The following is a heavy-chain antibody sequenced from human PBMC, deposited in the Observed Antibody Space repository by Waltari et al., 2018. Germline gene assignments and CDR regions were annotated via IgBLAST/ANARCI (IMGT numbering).Heavy chain of an antibody. D-gene: IGHD2-2*01. CDR2: IIPIFGTA. CDR3: ARVREGYCSSTSCYYYYYYGMDV. CDR1: GGTFSSYA. V-gene: IGHV1-69*14. Sequence: QVQLVQSGAEVKKPGSSVKVSCKASGGTFSSYAISWVRQAPGHGLEWMGGIIPIFGTANYAQKFQGRVTITADKSTSTAYMELSSLRSEDTAVYYCARVREGYCSSTSCYYYYYYGMDVWGQGTTVTVSS. J-gene: IGHJ6*02.